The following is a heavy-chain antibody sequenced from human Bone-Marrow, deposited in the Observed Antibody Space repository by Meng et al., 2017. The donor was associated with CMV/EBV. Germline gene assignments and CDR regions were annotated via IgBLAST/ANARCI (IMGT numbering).Heavy chain of an antibody. V-gene: IGHV3-23*03. Sequence: GGSLRLSCAASGFSFGSFAMTWVRQVPGKGLDWVSVIYSGGSSIYSGDSVKGRFTVSRDDSKNALYLDISSLRVEDTAVYYCARASNEFTSDAFDIWGQGTMVTVSS. J-gene: IGHJ3*02. CDR1: GFSFGSFA. CDR3: ARASNEFTSDAFDI. CDR2: IYSGGSSI. D-gene: IGHD1-1*01.